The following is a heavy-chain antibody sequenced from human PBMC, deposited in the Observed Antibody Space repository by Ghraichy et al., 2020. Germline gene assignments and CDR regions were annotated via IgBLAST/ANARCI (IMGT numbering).Heavy chain of an antibody. V-gene: IGHV3-7*01. D-gene: IGHD1-26*01. Sequence: GGSLRLSCAASGLTFTHYLVSWFRQAPGKGLEWVANIMQDGGAKYSVDSVKGRFTVSRDNAKNSVYLQMNSLRAEDTAVYYCTRGLLATTKVGFGYWGQGPLVTGSS. J-gene: IGHJ4*02. CDR2: IMQDGGAK. CDR1: GLTFTHYL. CDR3: TRGLLATTKVGFGY.